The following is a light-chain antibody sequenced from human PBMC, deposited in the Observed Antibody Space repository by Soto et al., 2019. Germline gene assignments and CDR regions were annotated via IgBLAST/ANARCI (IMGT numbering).Light chain of an antibody. CDR1: SSDVGGYIY. J-gene: IGLJ1*01. CDR3: SSYTSNTTPFV. CDR2: EVS. Sequence: QSALTQPASVSGSPGQSITISCTGTSSDVGGYIYVSWYQQRPGKGPKLMIYEVSNRPSGVSNRFSGSKSGNTASLTISGLQAEDEADYYCSSYTSNTTPFVFGTGTKVTVL. V-gene: IGLV2-14*01.